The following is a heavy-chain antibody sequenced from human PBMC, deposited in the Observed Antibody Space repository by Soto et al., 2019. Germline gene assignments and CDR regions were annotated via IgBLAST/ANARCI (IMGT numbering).Heavy chain of an antibody. J-gene: IGHJ3*02. CDR1: GGTISRGGFY. Sequence: TPDLTGTASGGTISRGGFYWTWIRQHPGKGLEWIGYIYYSGSTYYNPSLKSRVTISVDTSKNQFSLKLSSVTAADTAVYYCARVPGTDAFDIWGQGTMVTVSS. CDR3: ARVPGTDAFDI. D-gene: IGHD1-1*01. V-gene: IGHV4-31*03. CDR2: IYYSGST.